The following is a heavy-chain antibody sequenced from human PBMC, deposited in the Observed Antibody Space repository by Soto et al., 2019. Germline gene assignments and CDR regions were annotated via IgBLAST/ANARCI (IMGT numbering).Heavy chain of an antibody. CDR3: AKEAGELSTRSFDY. CDR1: GFTFSSYS. Sequence: EVQLVESGGGLVKPGGSLRLSCAASGFTFSSYSMNWVRQAPGKGLEWVSSISSSSSYIYYADSVKGRFTISRVNAKNSLDLQMNSLRAEDTAVYYCAKEAGELSTRSFDYWGQGTLVTVSS. J-gene: IGHJ4*02. CDR2: ISSSSSYI. V-gene: IGHV3-21*01. D-gene: IGHD3-16*02.